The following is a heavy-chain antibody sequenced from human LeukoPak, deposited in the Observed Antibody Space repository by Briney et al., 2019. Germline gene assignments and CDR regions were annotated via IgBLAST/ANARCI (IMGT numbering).Heavy chain of an antibody. CDR2: IIPILGIA. CDR1: GGTFSSYA. J-gene: IGHJ5*02. D-gene: IGHD1-26*01. V-gene: IGHV1-69*04. Sequence: SVKVSCKASGGTFSSYAISWVRQAPGQGLEWMGRIIPILGIANYAQKFQGRVTITADKSTSTAYMELSSLRSEDTAVYYCARDYSGSSLDPWGQGTLVTVSS. CDR3: ARDYSGSSLDP.